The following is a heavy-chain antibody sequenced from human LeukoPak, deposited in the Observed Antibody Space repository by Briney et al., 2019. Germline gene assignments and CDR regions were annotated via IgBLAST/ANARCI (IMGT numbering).Heavy chain of an antibody. CDR1: GYSISSGYY. J-gene: IGHJ4*02. Sequence: SETLSLTCTVSGYSISSGYYWGWIRQPPGKGLEWIGSIYHSGSTYYNPSLKSRVTISVDTSKNQFSLKLSSVTAADTAVYYCARGSDWGWVSLVYWGQGTLVTVSS. CDR3: ARGSDWGWVSLVY. CDR2: IYHSGST. D-gene: IGHD7-27*01. V-gene: IGHV4-38-2*02.